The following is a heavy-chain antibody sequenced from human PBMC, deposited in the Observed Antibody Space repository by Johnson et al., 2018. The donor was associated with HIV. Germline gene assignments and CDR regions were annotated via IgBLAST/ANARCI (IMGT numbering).Heavy chain of an antibody. J-gene: IGHJ3*02. CDR3: AKDI. CDR1: GLTFIRYG. V-gene: IGHV3-30*18. CDR2: RSYDGSNK. Sequence: QVQLVESGGGVVQPGRSLRLSCVVSGLTFIRYGVHWVRQAPGKGLEWVAIRSYDGSNKYYADSVRGRFSISGDNSKKTLYLQMNSLRAEDTAVFYCAKDIWGQGTMVTVSS.